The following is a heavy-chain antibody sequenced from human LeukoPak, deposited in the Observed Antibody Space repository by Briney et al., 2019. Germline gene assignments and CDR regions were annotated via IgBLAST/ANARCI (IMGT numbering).Heavy chain of an antibody. V-gene: IGHV1-8*01. CDR3: ARDCSGGSCYNWFDP. D-gene: IGHD2-15*01. J-gene: IGHJ5*02. CDR2: MNPNSGNT. Sequence: ASVKVSCKASGYTFTSYDINWVRQATGQGLEWVGWMNPNSGNTGYAQKFQGRVTMTRNTSISTAYMELSSLRSEDTAVYYCARDCSGGSCYNWFDPWGQGALVTVSS. CDR1: GYTFTSYD.